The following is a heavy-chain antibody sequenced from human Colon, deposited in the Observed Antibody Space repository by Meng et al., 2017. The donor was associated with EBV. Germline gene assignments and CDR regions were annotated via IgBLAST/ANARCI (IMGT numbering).Heavy chain of an antibody. Sequence: QRHIQQWRADPFKPSEPRSRSGAVYGGPFRDYYWTWIRHPPGKGLEWIGEIDHRGNTKYNPSLKSRVTIPLDTSKKQFSLKVSSVTAADSAVYYCARRGPSGNFSPWSQGALVTVSS. CDR1: GGPFRDYY. J-gene: IGHJ5*02. CDR2: IDHRGNT. D-gene: IGHD3-10*01. CDR3: ARRGPSGNFSP. V-gene: IGHV4-34*01.